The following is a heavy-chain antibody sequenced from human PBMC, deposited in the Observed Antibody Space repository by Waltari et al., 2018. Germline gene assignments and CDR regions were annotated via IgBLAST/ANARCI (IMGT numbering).Heavy chain of an antibody. CDR1: GYTFTSYA. D-gene: IGHD6-13*01. CDR3: ARGGLNIAAAGGSWGDY. V-gene: IGHV1-3*03. Sequence: QVQLVQSGAEVKKPGASVKVSCKASGYTFTSYAMHWVRQAPGQRLEWMGWINAGNGNTKYSQEFQGRVTITRETSASTAYMELSSLRSEDMAVYYCARGGLNIAAAGGSWGDYWGQGTLVTVSS. J-gene: IGHJ4*02. CDR2: INAGNGNT.